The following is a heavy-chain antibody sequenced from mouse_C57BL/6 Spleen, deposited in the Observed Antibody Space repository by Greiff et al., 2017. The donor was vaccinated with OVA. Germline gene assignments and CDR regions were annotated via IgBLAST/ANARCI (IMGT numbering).Heavy chain of an antibody. CDR2: INPNNGGT. CDR1: GYTFTDYY. CDR3: ARYYYEYDGDY. J-gene: IGHJ2*01. V-gene: IGHV1-26*01. Sequence: EVQLQQSGPELVKPGASVKISCKASGYTFTDYYMNWVKQSHGKSLEWIGDINPNNGGTSYNQKFKGKATLTVDKSSSTAYMELRSLTSEDSAVYYCARYYYEYDGDYWGQGTTLTVSS. D-gene: IGHD2-4*01.